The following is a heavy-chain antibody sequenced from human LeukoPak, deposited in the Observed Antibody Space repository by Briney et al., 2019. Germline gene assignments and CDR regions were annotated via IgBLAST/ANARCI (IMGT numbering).Heavy chain of an antibody. CDR2: INPNTGGT. CDR3: ARDRSRGSGQFDP. V-gene: IGHV1-2*02. CDR1: GYTLTAFY. Sequence: SVKVSCKASGYTLTAFYIHWVRQAPGQGLEWMAWINPNTGGTNYAQVFQGRVTLTRDTSISTVYMEVTRLKFDDTAIYYCARDRSRGSGQFDPWGQGTLVTVSS. J-gene: IGHJ5*02. D-gene: IGHD3-10*01.